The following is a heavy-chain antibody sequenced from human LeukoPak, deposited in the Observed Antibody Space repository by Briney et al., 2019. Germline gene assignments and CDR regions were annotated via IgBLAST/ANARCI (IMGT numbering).Heavy chain of an antibody. V-gene: IGHV1-2*02. Sequence: ASVKVSCKASGCTFTGYYMHWVRQAPGQGLEWMGWINPNSGGTNYAQKFQGRVTMTRDTSISTAYMELSRLRSDDTAVYYCARPQDILTGPLGYWGQGTLVTVSS. CDR3: ARPQDILTGPLGY. J-gene: IGHJ4*02. D-gene: IGHD3-9*01. CDR2: INPNSGGT. CDR1: GCTFTGYY.